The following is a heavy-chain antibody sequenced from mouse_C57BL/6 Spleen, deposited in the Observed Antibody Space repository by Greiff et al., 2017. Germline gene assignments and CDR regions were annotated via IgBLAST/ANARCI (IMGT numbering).Heavy chain of an antibody. J-gene: IGHJ2*01. CDR1: GYTFTDYY. V-gene: IGHV1-26*01. Sequence: VQLQQSGPELVKPGASVKISCKASGYTFTDYYMNWVKQSHGKSLEWIGDINPNNGGTSYNQKFKGKATLTVDKSSSTAYIELRSLTSEDSAVYYCARGYYGSRGYFDYWGQGTTLTVSS. CDR2: INPNNGGT. D-gene: IGHD1-1*01. CDR3: ARGYYGSRGYFDY.